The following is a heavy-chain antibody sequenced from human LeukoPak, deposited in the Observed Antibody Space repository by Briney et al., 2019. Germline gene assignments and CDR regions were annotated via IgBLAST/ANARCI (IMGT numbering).Heavy chain of an antibody. CDR2: INPSGGST. V-gene: IGHV1-46*01. CDR3: ARELRYFDWLAYYYYYGMDV. J-gene: IGHJ6*04. D-gene: IGHD3-9*01. CDR1: GYTFTSYY. Sequence: ASVNVSCKASGYTFTSYYMHWVRQAPGQGLEWMGIINPSGGSTSYAQKFQGRVTMTRDTSTSTVYMELSSLRSEDTAVYYCARELRYFDWLAYYYYYGMDVWGKGATVTVSS.